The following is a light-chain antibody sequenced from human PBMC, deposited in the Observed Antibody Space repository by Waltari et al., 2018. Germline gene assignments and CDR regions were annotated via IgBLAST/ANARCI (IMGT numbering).Light chain of an antibody. Sequence: DIVLTQSPGTLSLSLRERATLSCRASQSVTSNYLAWYQQKPGQAPRLLIYGASSRATDIPGRFSGSGSGTDFTLAISRLEPEDFAVYYCQHYGSSPETFGQGTKLEIK. CDR2: GAS. CDR3: QHYGSSPET. V-gene: IGKV3-20*01. CDR1: QSVTSNY. J-gene: IGKJ2*01.